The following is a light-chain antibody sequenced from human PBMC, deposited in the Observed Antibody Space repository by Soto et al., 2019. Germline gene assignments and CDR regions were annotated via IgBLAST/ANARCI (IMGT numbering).Light chain of an antibody. CDR3: CSYASSSTWV. V-gene: IGLV2-23*02. CDR2: EVS. J-gene: IGLJ3*02. CDR1: SSDVGRYNV. Sequence: QSVLTQPASVSGSPGQSITISCTGTSSDVGRYNVVSWYQQHPGKAPKLMIYEVSKRPSGVSNRFSGSKSGNTASLTISGLQAEDEADYYCCSYASSSTWVFGGGTQLTVL.